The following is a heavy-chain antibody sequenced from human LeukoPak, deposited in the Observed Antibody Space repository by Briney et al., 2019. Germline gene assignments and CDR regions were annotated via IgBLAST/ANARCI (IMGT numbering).Heavy chain of an antibody. D-gene: IGHD5-18*01. CDR3: ARDEYTYGLDY. J-gene: IGHJ4*02. CDR2: INPSGGST. Sequence: GASVTVSCKASGYTFTNYYMHWVRQAPGQGLEWVGMINPSGGSTTYAQKFQGRVTVTRDTSTRTVYMELSSLRSEDTAVYYCARDEYTYGLDYWGQGTLVTVSS. V-gene: IGHV1-46*01. CDR1: GYTFTNYY.